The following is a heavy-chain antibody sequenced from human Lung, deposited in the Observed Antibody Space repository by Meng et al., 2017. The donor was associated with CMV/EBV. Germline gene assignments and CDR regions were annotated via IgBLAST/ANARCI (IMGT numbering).Heavy chain of an antibody. D-gene: IGHD3-10*01. CDR2: IIPILGIA. CDR1: GYTFTSYG. J-gene: IGHJ3*02. Sequence: SVKVSXKASGYTFTSYGISWVRQAPGQGLEWMRGIIPILGIADYAQNFQGRVTITADKSTSTAYMDLSSLRSEDTAVYYCARVKDYGSGSYSPGGTFAIWGQGTMVTVSS. V-gene: IGHV1-69*10. CDR3: ARVKDYGSGSYSPGGTFAI.